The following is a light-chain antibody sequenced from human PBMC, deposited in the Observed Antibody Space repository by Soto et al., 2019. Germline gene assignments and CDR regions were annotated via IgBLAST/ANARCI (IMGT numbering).Light chain of an antibody. J-gene: IGKJ2*01. CDR2: WGS. V-gene: IGKV4-1*01. CDR1: QSLFFTSNKKNS. CDR3: QQGYRSPFT. Sequence: DIVLTQSPASLDVSLGERVTINCKSSQSLFFTSNKKNSLAWYQQKPGQPPKLIIYWGSSRESGVPARFRGAVSATDFTLTISSLQAEDVAVYYCQQGYRSPFTFGQGTKVGIK.